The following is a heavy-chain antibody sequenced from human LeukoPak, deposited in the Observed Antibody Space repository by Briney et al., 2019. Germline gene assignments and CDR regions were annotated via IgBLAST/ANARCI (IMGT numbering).Heavy chain of an antibody. CDR2: ISSSSSYI. V-gene: IGHV3-21*01. Sequence: GGSLRLSCAASGFTFSRYSMNWVRQAPGEGLEWVSYISSSSSYIYYADSVKGRFTISRDNAKNSLYLQMNSLRAEDTAVYYCSRDLGYFDWLRPVDYWGQGTLVTVSS. D-gene: IGHD3-9*01. CDR1: GFTFSRYS. CDR3: SRDLGYFDWLRPVDY. J-gene: IGHJ4*02.